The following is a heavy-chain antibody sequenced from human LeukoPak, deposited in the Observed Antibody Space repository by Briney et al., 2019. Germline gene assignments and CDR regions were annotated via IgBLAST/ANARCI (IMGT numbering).Heavy chain of an antibody. CDR2: INHSGST. D-gene: IGHD3-22*01. CDR3: ARLSLRGMYYYDSSGLEDFDY. CDR1: GGSISSYY. Sequence: SETLSLTCTVSGGSISSYYWSWIRQPPGKGLEWIGEINHSGSTNYNPSLKSRVTISVDTSKNQFSLKLSSVTAADTAVYYCARLSLRGMYYYDSSGLEDFDYWGQGTLVTVSS. V-gene: IGHV4-34*01. J-gene: IGHJ4*02.